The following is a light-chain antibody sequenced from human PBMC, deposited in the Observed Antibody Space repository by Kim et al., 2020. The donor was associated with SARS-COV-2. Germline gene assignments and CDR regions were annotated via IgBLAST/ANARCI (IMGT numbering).Light chain of an antibody. CDR1: QDISNN. CDR3: QQYGNLPLT. V-gene: IGKV1-33*01. Sequence: SASVGERVTITCQASQDISNNLNWYQQKPGKAPMLLVFDASSLETGVPSRFTGRGSGTDFILIISSLQPEDIATYYCQQYGNLPLTFGGGTKVEI. CDR2: DAS. J-gene: IGKJ4*01.